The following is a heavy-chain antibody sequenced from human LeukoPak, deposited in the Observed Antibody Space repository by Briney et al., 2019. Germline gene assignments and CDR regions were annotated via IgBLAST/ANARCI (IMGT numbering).Heavy chain of an antibody. CDR2: IYYSGST. D-gene: IGHD3-22*01. CDR3: ARQGPYDSSGYGFDY. CDR1: GGSISSYY. J-gene: IGHJ4*02. Sequence: PSETLSLTCTVSGGSISSYYWSWIRQPPGKGLEWIGYIYYSGSTNYNPSLKSRVTISVDTSKNQFSLKLSSVTAADTAVYYCARQGPYDSSGYGFDYWGQGTLVTVSS. V-gene: IGHV4-59*08.